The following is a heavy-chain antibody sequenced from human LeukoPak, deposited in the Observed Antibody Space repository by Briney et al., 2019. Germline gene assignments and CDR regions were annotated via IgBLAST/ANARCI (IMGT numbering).Heavy chain of an antibody. CDR2: IWYDGNNK. CDR3: ARAFTSTGYYYVEY. V-gene: IGHV3-33*01. Sequence: GRSLRLSCAASGFTFSSFGMHWLRQAPGKGLEWVAVIWYDGNNKYYADSVKGRFTISRDNSKNTLYLQMNSLSAEDAAVYYCARAFTSTGYYYVEYWGQGTLVTVSS. CDR1: GFTFSSFG. J-gene: IGHJ4*02. D-gene: IGHD3-22*01.